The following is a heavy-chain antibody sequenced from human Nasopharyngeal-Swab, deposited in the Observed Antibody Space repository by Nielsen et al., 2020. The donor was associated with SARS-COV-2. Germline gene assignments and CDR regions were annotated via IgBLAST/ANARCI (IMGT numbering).Heavy chain of an antibody. CDR3: ARLPRNNWRLDS. Sequence: GGSLRLSCAASGFTFGNYWMSWVRQAPGKRLEWVAKIKEDGSEKDYVDSVKGRFTISRDNIKNSLYLQMNSLRVEDTAVYFCARLPRNNWRLDSWGQGILVTVSS. J-gene: IGHJ4*02. V-gene: IGHV3-7*03. CDR1: GFTFGNYW. CDR2: IKEDGSEK. D-gene: IGHD1-20*01.